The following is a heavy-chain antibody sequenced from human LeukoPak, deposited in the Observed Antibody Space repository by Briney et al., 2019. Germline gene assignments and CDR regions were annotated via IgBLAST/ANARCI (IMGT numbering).Heavy chain of an antibody. Sequence: GGSLRLSCAASGFTFSSYSMNWVRQAPGKGLEWVSSISSSSSYIYYADSVKGRFTISRDNAKNSLYLQMNSLRAEDTAVYYCARDGYSSGWYGNWYFDLWGRGTLVTVSS. CDR3: ARDGYSSGWYGNWYFDL. D-gene: IGHD6-19*01. V-gene: IGHV3-21*01. CDR2: ISSSSSYI. CDR1: GFTFSSYS. J-gene: IGHJ2*01.